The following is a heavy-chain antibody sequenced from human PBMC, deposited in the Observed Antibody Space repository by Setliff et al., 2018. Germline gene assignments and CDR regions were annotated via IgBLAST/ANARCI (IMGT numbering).Heavy chain of an antibody. Sequence: SETLSLTCAVYGGSLSTYYWIWIRQPPGKGLEWIGEINHSGSTNYNPSLKSRVTISVDTSKNQFSLKLSSVPAADTALYYCTVYNTGSSKDHYWGQGTPVTV. CDR3: TVYNTGSSKDHY. D-gene: IGHD2-8*02. CDR2: INHSGST. J-gene: IGHJ4*02. V-gene: IGHV4-34*01. CDR1: GGSLSTYY.